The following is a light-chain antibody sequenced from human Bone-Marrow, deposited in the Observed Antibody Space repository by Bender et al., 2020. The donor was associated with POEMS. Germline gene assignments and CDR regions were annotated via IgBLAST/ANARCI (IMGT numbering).Light chain of an antibody. CDR3: CAYAGSSTWV. Sequence: QSALTQPASVSGSPGQSITISCTGTSSDVGSYNLVSWYQQYPGKAPKLMIYEVSKRPSGVSNRFSGSKSGNTASLSISGLQAEDEADYYCCAYAGSSTWVVGGGAKLTVL. CDR2: EVS. J-gene: IGLJ3*02. V-gene: IGLV2-23*02. CDR1: SSDVGSYNL.